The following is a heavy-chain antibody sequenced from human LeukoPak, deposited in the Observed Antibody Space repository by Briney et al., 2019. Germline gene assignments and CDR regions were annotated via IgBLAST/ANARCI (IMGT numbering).Heavy chain of an antibody. CDR2: IIPIFGTA. CDR3: ARDRLDLRQQLELDY. J-gene: IGHJ4*02. CDR1: GGTFSSYA. D-gene: IGHD6-13*01. Sequence: SVKVSCKASGGTFSSYAIGWVRQAPGQGLEWMGGIIPIFGTANYAQKFQGRVTITADESTSTAYMELSSLRSEDTAVYYCARDRLDLRQQLELDYWGQGTLVTVSS. V-gene: IGHV1-69*13.